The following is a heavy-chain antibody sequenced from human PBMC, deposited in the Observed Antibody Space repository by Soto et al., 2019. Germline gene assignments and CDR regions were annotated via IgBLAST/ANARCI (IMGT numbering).Heavy chain of an antibody. J-gene: IGHJ4*02. CDR2: LSGNGGST. CDR3: AKAPPVGSFDS. Sequence: EVQLLESGGGLVQPGGSLRLSCAASGFTFSSYAMSWVRQAPGKGLEWVSSLSGNGGSTYHADSVKGRFTISRDNSKNTLYLQMNSLRAEDTAVYYCAKAPPVGSFDSRGQGTLVTVSS. V-gene: IGHV3-23*01. CDR1: GFTFSSYA.